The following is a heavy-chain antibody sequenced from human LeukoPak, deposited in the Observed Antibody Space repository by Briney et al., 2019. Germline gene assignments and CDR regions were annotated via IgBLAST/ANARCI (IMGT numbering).Heavy chain of an antibody. Sequence: SGGSLRLSCAASGFTFSRYSMNWVRQAPGRGLEWVSSVSSSSSYIYYADSVKGRFTISRDNAKNSLYLQMDSLRVEDTAVYYCARGWASEAFDYWGQGTLVTVSS. CDR1: GFTFSRYS. CDR3: ARGWASEAFDY. J-gene: IGHJ4*02. V-gene: IGHV3-21*01. D-gene: IGHD3-16*01. CDR2: VSSSSSYI.